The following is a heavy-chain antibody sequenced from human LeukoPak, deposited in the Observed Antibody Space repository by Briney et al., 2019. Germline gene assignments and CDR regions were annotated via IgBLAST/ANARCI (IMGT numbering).Heavy chain of an antibody. CDR3: ARAVTSSSSWYKWVNWFDP. J-gene: IGHJ5*02. V-gene: IGHV4-34*01. CDR2: INHSGST. CDR1: GGSFREYY. D-gene: IGHD6-13*01. Sequence: SETLSLTCAVYGGSFREYYWSWIRQPPGKGLEWIGEINHSGSTKYNPSLKSRVTISLDTSKNQFSLKLSSVTAADTAVYYCARAVTSSSSWYKWVNWFDPWGQGTLVTVSS.